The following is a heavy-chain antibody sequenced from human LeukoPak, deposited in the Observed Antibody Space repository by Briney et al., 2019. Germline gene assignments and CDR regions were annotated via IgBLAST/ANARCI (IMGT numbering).Heavy chain of an antibody. CDR2: IYYSGST. D-gene: IGHD4-17*01. CDR1: GGSISSGGYY. Sequence: SETLSLTCTVSGGSISSGGYYWSWIRQHPGKGLEWIGYIYYSGSTYCNPSLKSRVTISVDTSKNQFSLKLSSVTAADTAVYYCASSTVTTTWYGNWGQGTLVTVSS. CDR3: ASSTVTTTWYGN. J-gene: IGHJ4*02. V-gene: IGHV4-31*03.